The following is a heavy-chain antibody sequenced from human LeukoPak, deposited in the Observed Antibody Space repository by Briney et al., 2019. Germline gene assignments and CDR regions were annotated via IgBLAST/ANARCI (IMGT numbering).Heavy chain of an antibody. J-gene: IGHJ3*02. V-gene: IGHV1-2*02. CDR2: INPNSGGT. CDR3: AREPESIAVAVFPQDAFDI. D-gene: IGHD6-19*01. CDR1: GYTFTGYY. Sequence: ASVKVSFKVSGYTFTGYYMHWVRQAPGQGLEWMGWINPNSGGTNYAQKFQGRVTMTRDTSISTAYMELSRLRSDDTAVYYCAREPESIAVAVFPQDAFDIWDQGTMVTVSS.